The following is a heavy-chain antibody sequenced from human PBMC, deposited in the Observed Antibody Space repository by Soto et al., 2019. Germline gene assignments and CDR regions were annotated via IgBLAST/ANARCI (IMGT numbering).Heavy chain of an antibody. J-gene: IGHJ4*02. CDR2: INWKSDI. V-gene: IGHV3-9*01. D-gene: IGHD3-16*01. CDR3: AVAQDRGGRTTFIY. Sequence: GGSLRLSCAVSGFTFDDNAMHWVRQAPEKGLEWVSGINWKSDIGYADSVKGRFTISRDNAENSLYLQRNSLRAEDTALYYCAVAQDRGGRTTFIYWGQGTQVTVSS. CDR1: GFTFDDNA.